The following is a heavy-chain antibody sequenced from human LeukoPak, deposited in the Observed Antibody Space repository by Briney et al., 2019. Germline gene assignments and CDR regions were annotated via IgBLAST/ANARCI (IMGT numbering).Heavy chain of an antibody. CDR2: ISGSGGST. Sequence: GGSLRLSCTASGFTFSSYAMHWVRQAPGKGLEWVSAISGSGGSTYYADSVKGRFTISRDNSKNTLYLQMNSLRAEDTALYYCAKDMNYDILTGYKGMDVWGQGTTVTVSS. V-gene: IGHV3-23*01. J-gene: IGHJ6*02. CDR3: AKDMNYDILTGYKGMDV. CDR1: GFTFSSYA. D-gene: IGHD3-9*01.